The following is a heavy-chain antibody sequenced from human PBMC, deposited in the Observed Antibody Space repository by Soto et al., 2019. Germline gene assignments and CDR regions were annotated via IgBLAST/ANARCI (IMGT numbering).Heavy chain of an antibody. CDR1: GGSFSGHS. V-gene: IGHV4-34*01. J-gene: IGHJ5*01. Sequence: PSETLSLTCAVYGGSFSGHSWTWIRQSPGKGLEWIGDINHSGRVNYSPSLKSRVTISLDTSKNQFSLTLSAVTAADTAMYYCSTRAYDTNGYYRSDPWGQGTLVTVSS. CDR2: INHSGRV. D-gene: IGHD3-22*01. CDR3: STRAYDTNGYYRSDP.